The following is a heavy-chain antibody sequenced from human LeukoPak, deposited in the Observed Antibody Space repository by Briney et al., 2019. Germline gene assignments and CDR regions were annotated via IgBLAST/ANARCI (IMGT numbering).Heavy chain of an antibody. J-gene: IGHJ6*02. D-gene: IGHD3-3*01. V-gene: IGHV3-23*01. CDR1: GFTFGTYA. Sequence: PGGSLRLSCAASGFTFGTYAMSWVRQAPGKGLEWVSAISGGGGGTFYADSVKGRFTISRDSSKDTLYLQMNSLRAEDTAVYYCAKETSFGVLTVLRYGMDVWGQGTTVTVSS. CDR3: AKETSFGVLTVLRYGMDV. CDR2: ISGGGGGT.